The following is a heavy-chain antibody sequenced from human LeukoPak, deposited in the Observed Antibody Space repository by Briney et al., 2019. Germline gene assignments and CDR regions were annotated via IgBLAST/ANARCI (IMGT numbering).Heavy chain of an antibody. CDR3: AKDQYYDSSGYPTMAFDT. J-gene: IGHJ3*02. V-gene: IGHV3-30*02. D-gene: IGHD3-22*01. CDR2: IRYDGSNK. Sequence: GGSLRLSCAASGFTFSSYGMHWVRQAPGKGLEWVAFIRYDGSNKYYADSVKGRFTISRDNSKNTLYLQMNSLRAEDTAVYYCAKDQYYDSSGYPTMAFDTWGQGTMVTVSS. CDR1: GFTFSSYG.